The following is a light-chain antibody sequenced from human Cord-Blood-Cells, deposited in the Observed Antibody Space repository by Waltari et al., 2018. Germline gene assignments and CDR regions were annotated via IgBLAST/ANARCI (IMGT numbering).Light chain of an antibody. J-gene: IGKJ2*01. CDR3: QQRSNWPRYT. Sequence: ATLSCRASQSVSSYLAWYQRKPGQAPRLLIYDASNRATGIPARFSGSGSGTDFTLTISSLEPEDFAVYYCQQRSNWPRYTFGQGTKLEIK. V-gene: IGKV3-11*01. CDR1: QSVSSY. CDR2: DAS.